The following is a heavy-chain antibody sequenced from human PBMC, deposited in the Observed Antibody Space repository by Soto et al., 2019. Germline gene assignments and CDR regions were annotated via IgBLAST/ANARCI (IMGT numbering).Heavy chain of an antibody. V-gene: IGHV3-30*03. D-gene: IGHD2-15*01. J-gene: IGHJ4*02. CDR2: ILCGGSNK. CDR3: AVRGGNTLFDYYFDD. CDR1: GFTFSSYG. Sequence: QVQLVESGGGVVQPGRSLRLSCAASGFTFSSYGMHWVRQAPGKGLEWVSVILCGGSNKYYADSVKGRFTISRDNSKNTLDQQINSRRAEDKAVYYCAVRGGNTLFDYYFDDWGQGTLVTVSS.